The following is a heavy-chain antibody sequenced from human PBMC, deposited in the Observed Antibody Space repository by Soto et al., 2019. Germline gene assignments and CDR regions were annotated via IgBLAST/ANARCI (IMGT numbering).Heavy chain of an antibody. D-gene: IGHD2-2*01. Sequence: SETLSLTCAVYGGSFSGYYWSWIRQPPGKGLEWIGEINHSGSTNYNPSLKSRVTISVDTSKNQFSLKLSSVTAADTAVYYCARGRDFHIVVVPAAMRPFDDWGQGTLVTVSS. CDR2: INHSGST. J-gene: IGHJ4*02. CDR3: ARGRDFHIVVVPAAMRPFDD. V-gene: IGHV4-34*01. CDR1: GGSFSGYY.